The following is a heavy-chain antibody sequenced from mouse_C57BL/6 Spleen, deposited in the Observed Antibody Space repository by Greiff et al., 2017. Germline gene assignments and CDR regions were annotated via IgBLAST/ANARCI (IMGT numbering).Heavy chain of an antibody. J-gene: IGHJ1*03. CDR1: GYAFTNYL. V-gene: IGHV1-54*01. D-gene: IGHD2-5*01. CDR3: ARRSNPWYFDV. CDR2: INPGSGGT. Sequence: QVQLQQSGAELVRPGPSVKVSCKASGYAFTNYLIEWVKQRPGQGLEWIGVINPGSGGTNYNEKFKGKATLTADKSSSTAYMQLSSLTSEDSAVYFCARRSNPWYFDVWGTGTTVTVSS.